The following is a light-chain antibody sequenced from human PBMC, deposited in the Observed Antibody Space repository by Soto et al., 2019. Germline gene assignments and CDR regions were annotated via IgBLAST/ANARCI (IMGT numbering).Light chain of an antibody. V-gene: IGKV3-11*01. Sequence: EIVLTQSPATLSLSPGERATISCRASQSVSSYLAWYQQKPGQAPRLLIYDASNRATGIPARFSGSGSGTDFTLTISSLEPEDFAVYYCQQRSNWLPSWTFGQGTKVDIK. J-gene: IGKJ1*01. CDR1: QSVSSY. CDR2: DAS. CDR3: QQRSNWLPSWT.